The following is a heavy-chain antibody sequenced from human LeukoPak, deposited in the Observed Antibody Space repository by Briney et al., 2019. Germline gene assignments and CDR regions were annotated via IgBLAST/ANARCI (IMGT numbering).Heavy chain of an antibody. CDR1: GFTFSSYA. CDR2: ISGSGGST. CDR3: AKDLWFGESSQPPYYFDY. V-gene: IGHV3-23*01. Sequence: GGSLRLSCAASGFTFSSYAMSWVRQAPGKGLEWVSAISGSGGSTYYADSVKGRFTISRDNSKNTLYLQMNSLRAEDAAVYYCAKDLWFGESSQPPYYFDYWGQGTLVTVSS. D-gene: IGHD3-10*01. J-gene: IGHJ4*02.